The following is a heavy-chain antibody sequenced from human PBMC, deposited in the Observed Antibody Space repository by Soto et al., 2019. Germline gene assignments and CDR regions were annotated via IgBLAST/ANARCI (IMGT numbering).Heavy chain of an antibody. J-gene: IGHJ6*02. CDR2: VNDKGDLT. CDR1: GFTFSNYA. Sequence: QPGGSLRLSCGASGFTFSNYAMNWVRQAPGRGLEWVATVNDKGDLTYYSDSVKGRFTISKDNSKNTLSLQMSSLRAEDSAVYYCSGGSDFPPYYFYYGMDVWGQGTTVTVSS. CDR3: SGGSDFPPYYFYYGMDV. D-gene: IGHD3-10*01. V-gene: IGHV3-23*01.